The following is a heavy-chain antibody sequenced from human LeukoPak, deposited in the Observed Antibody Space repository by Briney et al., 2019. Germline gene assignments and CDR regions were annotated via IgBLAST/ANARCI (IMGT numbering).Heavy chain of an antibody. Sequence: PGGSLRLSCAASGFTVSSNYMSWVRQAPGKGLEWVSVIYSGGSTYYADSVKGRFTISRDNSKNTLYLQMNSLRAEDTAVYYCARRRGSSSFDSWGQGTLVTVSS. CDR1: GFTVSSNY. V-gene: IGHV3-66*01. CDR3: ARRRGSSSFDS. CDR2: IYSGGST. D-gene: IGHD6-6*01. J-gene: IGHJ4*02.